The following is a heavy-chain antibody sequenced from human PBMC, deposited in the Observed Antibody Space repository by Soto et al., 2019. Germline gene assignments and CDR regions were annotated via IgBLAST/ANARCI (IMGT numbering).Heavy chain of an antibody. D-gene: IGHD5-18*01. CDR2: ISYDGSNK. V-gene: IGHV3-30-3*01. J-gene: IGHJ6*02. CDR3: ARDYSYGYYYYYGMDV. Sequence: PGGSLRLSCAASGFTFSSYAMHWVRQAPGKGLEWVAVISYDGSNKYYADSVKARFTISRDNSKNTLYLQMNSLRAEDTAVYYCARDYSYGYYYYYGMDVWGQGTTVTVSS. CDR1: GFTFSSYA.